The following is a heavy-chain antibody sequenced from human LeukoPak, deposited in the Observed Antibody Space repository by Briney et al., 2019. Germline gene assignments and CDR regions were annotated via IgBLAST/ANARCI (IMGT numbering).Heavy chain of an antibody. D-gene: IGHD1-1*01. CDR2: IYYSGST. V-gene: IGHV4-59*08. CDR1: GDSISSHY. CDR3: ARSVRYFGQIDY. J-gene: IGHJ4*02. Sequence: SETLSLTCIVAGDSISSHYWSWIRQPPGKGLEWIGYIYYSGSTIYNPSLESRVAISVDTSQNQFSLKLTSVTAADTAVYYCARSVRYFGQIDYWGQGTLVTVSS.